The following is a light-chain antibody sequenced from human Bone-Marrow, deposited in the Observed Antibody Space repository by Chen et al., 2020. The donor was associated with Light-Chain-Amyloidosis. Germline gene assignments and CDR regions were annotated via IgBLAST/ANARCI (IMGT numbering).Light chain of an antibody. CDR1: SDINVGSYR. J-gene: IGLJ3*02. CDR2: FKSDSED. V-gene: IGLV5-45*02. CDR3: MIWHSTAWV. Sequence: QAVLTQPSSLSASPGASASFTCTFRSDINVGSYRIYWYQQKPGSPPQYLLRFKSDSEDQRGSGVPSRFSGSRDVSANAGILLISGLQSEDEADYYCMIWHSTAWVFGGGTKLTVL.